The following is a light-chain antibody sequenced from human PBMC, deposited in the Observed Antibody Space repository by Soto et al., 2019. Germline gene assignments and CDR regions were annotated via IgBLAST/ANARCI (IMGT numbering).Light chain of an antibody. CDR1: QTVSSGF. V-gene: IGKV3-20*01. CDR3: HQYYGSPTT. Sequence: EIVLTQSPGTLSVSPGERATVSCRASQTVSSGFLAWYQQKVGQAPRLLIYGASTRATGIPDRFSGSGSGTDFTLTIDRLEPEDFAVYYCHQYYGSPTTFGGGTKVDIK. CDR2: GAS. J-gene: IGKJ4*01.